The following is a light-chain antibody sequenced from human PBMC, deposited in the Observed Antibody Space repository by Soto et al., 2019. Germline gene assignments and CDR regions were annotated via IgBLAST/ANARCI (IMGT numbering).Light chain of an antibody. CDR2: GNS. J-gene: IGLJ1*01. Sequence: QSVLTQPPSVSGAPGQRGTISCTGSSSNIGAGYDVQWYQQLPGTAPKLLIYGNSNRPSGVPDRFSGSKSGTSASLAITGLQAEDEADYYCQSYDSSLSGYVFGTGTKLTVL. V-gene: IGLV1-40*01. CDR1: SSNIGAGYD. CDR3: QSYDSSLSGYV.